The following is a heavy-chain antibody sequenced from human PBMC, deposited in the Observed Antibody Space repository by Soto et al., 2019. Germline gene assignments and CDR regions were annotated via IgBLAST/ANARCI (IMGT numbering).Heavy chain of an antibody. V-gene: IGHV4-30-4*01. CDR3: ARGDYSNWYYYYGMDV. D-gene: IGHD4-4*01. CDR2: INHSGST. Sequence: TLSLTCTVAGGSISSGDYYWSWIRQPPGKGLEWIGEINHSGSTNYNPSLKSRVTISVDTSKNQFSLKLSSVTAADTAVYYCARGDYSNWYYYYGMDVWGQGTTVTVSS. CDR1: GGSISSGDYY. J-gene: IGHJ6*02.